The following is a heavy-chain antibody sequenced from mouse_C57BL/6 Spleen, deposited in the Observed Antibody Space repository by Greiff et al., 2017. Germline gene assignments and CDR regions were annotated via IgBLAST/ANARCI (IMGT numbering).Heavy chain of an antibody. CDR1: GFTFTDYY. V-gene: IGHV7-3*01. J-gene: IGHJ1*03. CDR3: ARYSHYCGSGYFDV. D-gene: IGHD1-1*01. Sequence: EVKLMESGGGLVQPGGSLSLSCAASGFTFTDYYMSWVRQPPGKALEWLGFIRNKANGYTTEYSSSVKGRFTISRDNSQSSLYLQMNALRAEDSATYYCARYSHYCGSGYFDVWGTGTTVTVSS. CDR2: IRNKANGYTT.